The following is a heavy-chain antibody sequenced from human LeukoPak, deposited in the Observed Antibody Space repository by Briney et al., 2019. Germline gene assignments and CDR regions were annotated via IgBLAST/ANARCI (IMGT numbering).Heavy chain of an antibody. CDR3: ATLYCSRTSCYVDY. J-gene: IGHJ4*02. V-gene: IGHV4-61*01. CDR1: GGPVSSGSYY. Sequence: SETLSHTCTVSGGPVSSGSYYWSWIRQPPGKGLEWIGYISYRGSTNYNPSLKSRVTISVDTSKNQFSLRLNSVTAADTAMYYCATLYCSRTSCYVDYWGQGTLVTVSS. D-gene: IGHD2-2*01. CDR2: ISYRGST.